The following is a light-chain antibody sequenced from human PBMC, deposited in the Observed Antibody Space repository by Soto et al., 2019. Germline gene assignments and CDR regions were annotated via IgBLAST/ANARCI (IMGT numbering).Light chain of an antibody. CDR2: DVT. J-gene: IGLJ2*01. Sequence: QSVLTQPRSVSGSPGQSVTISCTGTSSDVDDYNYVSWYQQHPDTAPKLMIYDVTKRPSGVPGRFSGSKSGNTASLTISGLQAEEEADYYCCSYAGGYVFEVIFGGGTKVTVL. CDR3: CSYAGGYVFEVI. CDR1: SSDVDDYNY. V-gene: IGLV2-11*01.